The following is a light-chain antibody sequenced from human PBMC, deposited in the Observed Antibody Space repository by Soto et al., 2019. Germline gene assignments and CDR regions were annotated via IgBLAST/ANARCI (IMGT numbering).Light chain of an antibody. CDR2: SNN. Sequence: QSVLTQPHSASGTPGQRVTMSCSGSSSNIGSNYVYWYQQLPGTAPKLLIYSNNQRPSGVPDRFSGSKSGTSASLAISGLRSEDEADYYCAAWDDSLSGWVFGGGTKLTVL. V-gene: IGLV1-47*02. CDR3: AAWDDSLSGWV. J-gene: IGLJ3*02. CDR1: SSNIGSNY.